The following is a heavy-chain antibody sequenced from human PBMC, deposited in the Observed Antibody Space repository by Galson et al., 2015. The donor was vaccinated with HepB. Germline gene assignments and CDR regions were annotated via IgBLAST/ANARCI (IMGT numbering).Heavy chain of an antibody. V-gene: IGHV3-23*01. Sequence: SLRLSCAASGFTFSSYAMSWVHQAPGKGLEWVSAISGSGGSTYYADSVKGRFTISRDNSKNTLYLQMNSLRAEDTAVYYCAKGGSGSNYHTYYYYYYMDVWGKGTTVTVSS. D-gene: IGHD3-10*01. CDR1: GFTFSSYA. CDR2: ISGSGGST. CDR3: AKGGSGSNYHTYYYYYYMDV. J-gene: IGHJ6*03.